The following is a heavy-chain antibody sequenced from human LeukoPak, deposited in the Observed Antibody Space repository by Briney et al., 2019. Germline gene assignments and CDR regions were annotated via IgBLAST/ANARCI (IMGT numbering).Heavy chain of an antibody. CDR3: AKDYIYGGWGNAFDI. CDR2: IRFDGSSK. Sequence: GGSLRLSCAASGFTFSNSGMHWVRQAPGKGLEWVAFIRFDGSSKFYTDSVKGRFTISRDNSKNTLNLQMNSLRAEDTAVYYYAKDYIYGGWGNAFDIWGQGTKVTVSS. V-gene: IGHV3-30*02. D-gene: IGHD5-18*01. CDR1: GFTFSNSG. J-gene: IGHJ3*02.